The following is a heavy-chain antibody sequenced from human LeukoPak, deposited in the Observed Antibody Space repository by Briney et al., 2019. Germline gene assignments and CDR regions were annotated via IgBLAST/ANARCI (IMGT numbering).Heavy chain of an antibody. J-gene: IGHJ4*02. CDR1: GFTFSSYE. CDR2: IWYDGSNK. V-gene: IGHV3-33*08. CDR3: ARDPARYSGTPYFDY. Sequence: GGSLRLSCAASGFTFSSYEMNWVRQAPGKGLEWVAVIWYDGSNKYYADSVKGRFTISRDNSKNTLYLQMNSLRAEDTAVYYCARDPARYSGTPYFDYWGQGTLVTVSS. D-gene: IGHD1-26*01.